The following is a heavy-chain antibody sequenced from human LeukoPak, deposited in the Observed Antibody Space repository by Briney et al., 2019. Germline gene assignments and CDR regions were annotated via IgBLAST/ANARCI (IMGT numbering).Heavy chain of an antibody. V-gene: IGHV4-39*07. D-gene: IGHD3-10*01. CDR1: GGSISRNSYY. CDR2: IYYSGST. J-gene: IGHJ4*02. CDR3: ASEWFGEFRPYSFNS. Sequence: SETLSLTCTVSGGSISRNSYYWGWIRQPPGKGLEWIGSIYYSGSTYYNPSLKSRVTMSVDTSKNQISLKLNSVTAADTAIYYCASEWFGEFRPYSFNSWGQGALVTVSS.